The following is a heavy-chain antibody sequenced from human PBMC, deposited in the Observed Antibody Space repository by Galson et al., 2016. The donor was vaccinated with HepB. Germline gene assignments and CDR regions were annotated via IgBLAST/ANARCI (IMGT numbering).Heavy chain of an antibody. V-gene: IGHV3-23*01. CDR3: AKNPTRYCSSSSCYGDR. CDR1: GLSFSNYA. D-gene: IGHD2-2*01. J-gene: IGHJ4*02. Sequence: SLRLSCAAAGLSFSNYAMNWVRQAPGKGLEWVSVISGSGTITNYADSVKGRFTISRDNSENTLYLQMNSLRVDDTAIYCCAKNPTRYCSSSSCYGDRWGQGTLVTVSS. CDR2: ISGSGTIT.